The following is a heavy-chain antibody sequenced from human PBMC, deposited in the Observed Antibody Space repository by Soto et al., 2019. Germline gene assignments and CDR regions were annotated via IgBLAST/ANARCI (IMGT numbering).Heavy chain of an antibody. CDR3: ARGYFFTYYYDSSGLYYFDY. D-gene: IGHD3-22*01. Sequence: ASVKVSCTASGYTFTGYYMHWVRQAPGQGLEWMGWINPNSGGTNYAQKFQGWVTMTRDTSISTAYMELSRLRSDDTAVYYCARGYFFTYYYDSSGLYYFDYWGQGTLVTVSS. CDR1: GYTFTGYY. J-gene: IGHJ4*02. V-gene: IGHV1-2*04. CDR2: INPNSGGT.